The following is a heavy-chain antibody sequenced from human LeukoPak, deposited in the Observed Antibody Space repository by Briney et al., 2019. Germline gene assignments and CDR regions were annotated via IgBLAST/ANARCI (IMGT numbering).Heavy chain of an antibody. J-gene: IGHJ6*03. CDR1: GYTFTGYY. D-gene: IGHD2-2*01. CDR3: ARSQQPAAMGNCYYYMDV. Sequence: ASVKVSCKASGYTFTGYYMHWVRQAPGQGLEWMGWINPNSGGTNYAQKFQGRVTMTRDTSISTAYMELSRLRSDDTAVYYCARSQQPAAMGNCYYYMDVWGKGTTVTVSS. V-gene: IGHV1-2*02. CDR2: INPNSGGT.